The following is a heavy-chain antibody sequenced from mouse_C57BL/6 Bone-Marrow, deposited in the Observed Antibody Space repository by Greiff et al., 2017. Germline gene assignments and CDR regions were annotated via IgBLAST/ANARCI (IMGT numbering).Heavy chain of an antibody. V-gene: IGHV1-69*01. CDR2: IDPSDSYT. CDR1: GYTFTSHW. CDR3: ARWGNYESPWFAY. Sequence: VQLQQPGAELVMPGASVKLSCKASGYTFTSHWMHWVKQRPGQGLEWIGEIDPSDSYTNYNQEFKGKSTLTVDKSSSTAYMQLSSLTSEDAAVYYCARWGNYESPWFAYWGQGTLVTVSA. D-gene: IGHD2-4*01. J-gene: IGHJ3*01.